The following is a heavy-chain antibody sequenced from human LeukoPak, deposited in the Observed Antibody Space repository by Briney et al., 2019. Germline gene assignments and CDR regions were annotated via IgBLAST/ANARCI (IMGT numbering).Heavy chain of an antibody. CDR1: GGSISSSSYY. D-gene: IGHD6-19*01. CDR3: ARGSPSKWLALDY. Sequence: SETLSLTCTVSGGSISSSSYYWGWIRQPPGKGLEWIGSIYYSGSTNYNPSLKSRVTISVDTSKNQFSLKLSSVTAADTAVYYCARGSPSKWLALDYWGQGTLVTVSP. J-gene: IGHJ4*02. CDR2: IYYSGST. V-gene: IGHV4-39*07.